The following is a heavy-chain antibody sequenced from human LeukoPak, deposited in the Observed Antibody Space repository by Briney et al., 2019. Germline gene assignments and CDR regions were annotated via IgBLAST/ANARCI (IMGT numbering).Heavy chain of an antibody. V-gene: IGHV3-43*02. J-gene: IGHJ4*02. D-gene: IGHD6-19*01. CDR3: ASESETSGWYDY. Sequence: GGSLRVSCAAPGFIFYNYAIHWVRQTPGEGLGWVSLISGVGCSTFYAHSVRGRFTIPRHNPRKSLSLQMSSLRSEDTALYYFASESETSGWYDYWGRGTLVSVSS. CDR2: ISGVGCST. CDR1: GFIFYNYA.